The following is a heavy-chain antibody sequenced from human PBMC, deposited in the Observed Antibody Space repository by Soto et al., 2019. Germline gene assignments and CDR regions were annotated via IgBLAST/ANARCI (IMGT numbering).Heavy chain of an antibody. Sequence: GCSLRVSFAASGSTFSSYAMSWVRQAPGKGLEWVSAISGSDNSTYYADSVKGRFTISRDNSKNTLYLQMSSLRADDKAVYYCAPMGVWGQGTTVTVSS. V-gene: IGHV3-23*01. CDR1: GSTFSSYA. CDR2: ISGSDNST. CDR3: APMGV. J-gene: IGHJ6*02.